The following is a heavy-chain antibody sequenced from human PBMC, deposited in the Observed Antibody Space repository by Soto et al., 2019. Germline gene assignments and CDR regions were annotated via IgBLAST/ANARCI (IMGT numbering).Heavy chain of an antibody. CDR3: ARDSLMVVAATFGSYYYGMDV. J-gene: IGHJ6*02. CDR1: VGSIISYY. V-gene: IGHV4-4*07. Sequence: SETLSVTCTVPVGSIISYYWSWIRQPAGKGLEWIGRIYTSGITNYNPSLKSRVTMSVDTSKNQFSLKLSSVTAADTAVYYCARDSLMVVAATFGSYYYGMDVWGQGTTVTVSS. D-gene: IGHD2-15*01. CDR2: IYTSGIT.